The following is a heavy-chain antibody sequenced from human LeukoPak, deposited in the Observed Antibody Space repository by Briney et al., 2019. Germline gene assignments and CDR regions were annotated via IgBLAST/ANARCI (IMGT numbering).Heavy chain of an antibody. CDR1: GVSFSAYY. CDR2: INRSGST. CDR3: ARGYLDDRDDYYYYYMDV. V-gene: IGHV4-34*01. Sequence: SETLSLTCAVYGVSFSAYYWSWIRQPPGKGLEWIGEINRSGSTNYSPSLKSRLTISVDTSKNQFSLKLSSVTAADTAVYYCARGYLDDRDDYYYYYMDVWGKGTTVTVSS. J-gene: IGHJ6*03.